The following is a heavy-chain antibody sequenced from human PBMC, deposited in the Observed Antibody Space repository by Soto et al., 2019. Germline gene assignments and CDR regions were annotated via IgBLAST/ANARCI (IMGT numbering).Heavy chain of an antibody. V-gene: IGHV3-23*01. D-gene: IGHD2-21*01. J-gene: IGHJ6*02. CDR2: ISGSGGST. CDR3: ATRAYCFSADCREDYFGMYV. Sequence: EVQLLESGGGLVQPGGSRRLSCAASGFTFSNYAMTWVRQAPGMGLEWVSSISGSGGSTYYAESVKGRFTISRDNSKDTVYLQMNSLRAEDTALYYCATRAYCFSADCREDYFGMYVWGQGTTVTVS. CDR1: GFTFSNYA.